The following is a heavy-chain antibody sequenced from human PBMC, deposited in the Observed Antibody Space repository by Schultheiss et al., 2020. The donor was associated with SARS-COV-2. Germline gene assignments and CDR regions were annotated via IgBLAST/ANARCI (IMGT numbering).Heavy chain of an antibody. CDR3: AKDIEARSSSSYYGMDV. CDR2: ISGGGGTI. Sequence: GGSLRLSCAVSGFAFSSYTMNWVRQAPGKGLEWVSLISGGGGTIYYGDSVRGRFTISRDNAKNSLYLQMNSLRAEDTALYYCAKDIEARSSSSYYGMDVWGQGTTVTVSS. D-gene: IGHD6-13*01. V-gene: IGHV3-23*01. J-gene: IGHJ6*02. CDR1: GFAFSSYT.